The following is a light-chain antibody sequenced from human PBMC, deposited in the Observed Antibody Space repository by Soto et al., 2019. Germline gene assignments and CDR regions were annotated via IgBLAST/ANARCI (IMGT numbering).Light chain of an antibody. CDR1: QGISNY. CDR2: AAS. CDR3: QKYNGLLWA. J-gene: IGKJ1*01. V-gene: IGKV1-27*01. Sequence: DIQMTQSPSSLSASVGDRITITCRASQGISNYLAWYQQKPGKAPKLLIYAASALQSGVPSRFSGGGSGTDFTLTINSLQPEDVATYYCQKYNGLLWAFGQGTKVDIK.